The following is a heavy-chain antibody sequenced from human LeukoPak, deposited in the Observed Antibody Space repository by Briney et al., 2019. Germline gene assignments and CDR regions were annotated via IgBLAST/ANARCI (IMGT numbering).Heavy chain of an antibody. CDR2: ISSSGSTI. CDR3: AKDYVWGSYRWESYFDY. CDR1: GFTFSSYA. Sequence: PGGSLRLSCAASGFTFSSYAMSWVRQAPGKGLEWVSYISSSGSTIYYADSVKGRFTISRDNAKSSLYLQMNSLRAEDTAVYYCAKDYVWGSYRWESYFDYWGQGTLVTVSS. D-gene: IGHD3-16*02. V-gene: IGHV3-48*04. J-gene: IGHJ4*02.